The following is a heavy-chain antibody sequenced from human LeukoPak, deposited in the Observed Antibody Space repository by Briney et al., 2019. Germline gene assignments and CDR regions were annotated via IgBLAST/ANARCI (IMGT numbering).Heavy chain of an antibody. J-gene: IGHJ6*02. V-gene: IGHV3-33*01. Sequence: GRSLRLSCAASGFTFSSYGVHWVRQAPGKGLEWVAVIWYDGSNKYYADSVKGRFTISRDNSKNTLYLQMNSLRAEDTAVYYCARGTTYGDYYYYYGMDVWGQGTTVTVSS. CDR2: IWYDGSNK. CDR1: GFTFSSYG. D-gene: IGHD4-17*01. CDR3: ARGTTYGDYYYYYGMDV.